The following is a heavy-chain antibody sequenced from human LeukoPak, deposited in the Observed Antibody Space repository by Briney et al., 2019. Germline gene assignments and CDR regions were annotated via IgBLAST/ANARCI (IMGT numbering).Heavy chain of an antibody. V-gene: IGHV4-59*01. CDR3: ARGPGGSFMSWFDP. J-gene: IGHJ5*02. Sequence: SETLSLTCTVSGGSISSYYWSWIRQPPGKGLEWIGYIYYSGSTSYNPSLKSRVTISVDTSKNHFSLELSSVTAADTAIYYCARGPGGSFMSWFDPWGQGTLVTVSS. CDR1: GGSISSYY. D-gene: IGHD1-26*01. CDR2: IYYSGST.